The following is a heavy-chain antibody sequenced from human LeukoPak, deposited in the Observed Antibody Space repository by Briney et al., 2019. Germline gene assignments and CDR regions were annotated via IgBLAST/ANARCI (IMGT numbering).Heavy chain of an antibody. J-gene: IGHJ4*02. Sequence: SETLSLTCTVSGGSISSSSYYWGWIRQPPGKGLEWIGSIYYSGSTYYNPSLKSRVTISVDTSKNQFSLKLSSVTAADTAVYYCARDRRVVRGVDWGQGTLVTVSS. CDR1: GGSISSSSYY. D-gene: IGHD3-10*01. CDR3: ARDRRVVRGVD. CDR2: IYYSGST. V-gene: IGHV4-39*07.